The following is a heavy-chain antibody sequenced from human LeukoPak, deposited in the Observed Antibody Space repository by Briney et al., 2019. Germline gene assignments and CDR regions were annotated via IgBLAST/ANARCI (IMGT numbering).Heavy chain of an antibody. CDR2: IYYSGST. J-gene: IGHJ4*02. CDR3: ARAGYYYDSSGKPGDFDY. D-gene: IGHD3-22*01. Sequence: SETLSLTCTVSGGSISSYYWSWIRQPPGKGLEWIGYIYYSGSTNYNPSLKSRVTISVDTSKNQFSLKLSSVTAADTAVYHCARAGYYYDSSGKPGDFDYWGQGTLVTVSS. CDR1: GGSISSYY. V-gene: IGHV4-59*01.